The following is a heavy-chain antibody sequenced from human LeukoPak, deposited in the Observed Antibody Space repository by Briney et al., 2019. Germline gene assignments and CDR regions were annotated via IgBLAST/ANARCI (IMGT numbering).Heavy chain of an antibody. CDR3: ARDLGGLGFDY. CDR1: GFTSSSYD. V-gene: IGHV3-13*01. D-gene: IGHD6-25*01. CDR2: IGTAGDT. J-gene: IGHJ4*02. Sequence: GGSLRLSCAASGFTSSSYDMHWVRQATGKGLEWVSAIGTAGDTYYPGSVKGRFTISRENAKNSLYLQMNSLRAEDTAVYYCARDLGGLGFDYWGQGTLVTVSS.